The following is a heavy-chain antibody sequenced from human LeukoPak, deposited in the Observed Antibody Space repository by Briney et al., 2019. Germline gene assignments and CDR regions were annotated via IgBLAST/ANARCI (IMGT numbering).Heavy chain of an antibody. V-gene: IGHV3-48*03. J-gene: IGHJ3*02. CDR2: ISSSGSTI. CDR3: ATAQEAVDAFDI. CDR1: GFTFSSYE. Sequence: GGSLRLSCAASGFTFSSYEMNWVRQAPGKGLEWVSYISSSGSTIYYADSVKGRFTISRDNAKNSLYLQMNSLRAEDTAVYYCATAQEAVDAFDIWGQGTMVTVSS.